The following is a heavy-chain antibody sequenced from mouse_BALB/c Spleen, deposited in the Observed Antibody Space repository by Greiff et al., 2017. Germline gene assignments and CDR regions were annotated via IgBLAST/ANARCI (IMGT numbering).Heavy chain of an antibody. V-gene: IGHV14-3*02. Sequence: VQLQQSGAELVKPGASVKLSCTASGFNIKDTYMHWVKQRPEQGLEWIGRIDPANGNTKYDPKFQGKATITADTSSNTAYLQLSSLTSEDTAVYYCARWDYDDYYAMDYWGQGTAVTVSS. CDR2: IDPANGNT. D-gene: IGHD2-4*01. CDR1: GFNIKDTY. J-gene: IGHJ4*01. CDR3: ARWDYDDYYAMDY.